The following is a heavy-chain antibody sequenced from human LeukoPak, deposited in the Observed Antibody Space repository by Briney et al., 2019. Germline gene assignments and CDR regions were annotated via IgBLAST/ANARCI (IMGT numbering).Heavy chain of an antibody. V-gene: IGHV3-9*01. D-gene: IGHD2-2*01. Sequence: GRSLRLSCAASGFTFDDYAMHWVRQAPGKGLEWVSGISWNSGSIGYADSVKDRFTISRDNAKNSLYLQMNSLRAEDTALYYCAKGRGQLLLDYWGQGTLVTVSS. CDR2: ISWNSGSI. CDR1: GFTFDDYA. J-gene: IGHJ4*02. CDR3: AKGRGQLLLDY.